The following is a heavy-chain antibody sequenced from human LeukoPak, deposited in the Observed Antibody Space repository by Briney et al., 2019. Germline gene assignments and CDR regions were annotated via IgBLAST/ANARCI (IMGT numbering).Heavy chain of an antibody. Sequence: PGGFLRLSCAASGFTFSSYAMNWVRQAPGKGLEWVSAVRGSDAGTSYADSVKGRFTISRDNSKNTLYLQMNSLRAEDTAVYYCAKNRGGSYYSGSDYWGQGTLVTVSS. CDR3: AKNRGGSYYSGSDY. D-gene: IGHD1-26*01. CDR2: VRGSDAGT. CDR1: GFTFSSYA. V-gene: IGHV3-23*01. J-gene: IGHJ4*02.